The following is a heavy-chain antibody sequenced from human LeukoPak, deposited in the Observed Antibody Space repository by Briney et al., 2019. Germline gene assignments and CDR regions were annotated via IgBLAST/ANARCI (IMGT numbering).Heavy chain of an antibody. J-gene: IGHJ6*02. D-gene: IGHD3-3*01. CDR3: TRGLEWLLSPVGFYYYYYGMDV. CDR2: IKQDGSEK. V-gene: IGHV3-7*03. Sequence: GGSLRLSCAASGFTFSSYWMSWVRQAPGKGLEWVANIKQDGSEKFYVDSVKGRFTISRDNAKNSLYLQMNSLKTEDAAVYYCTRGLEWLLSPVGFYYYYYGMDVWGQGTTVTVSS. CDR1: GFTFSSYW.